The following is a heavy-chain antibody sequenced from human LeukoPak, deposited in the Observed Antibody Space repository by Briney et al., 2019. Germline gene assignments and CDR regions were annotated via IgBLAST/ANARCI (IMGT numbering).Heavy chain of an antibody. CDR1: GYTFTSYD. V-gene: IGHV1-8*01. Sequence: ASVKVSCKASGYTFTSYDINWVRQATGQGLEWMGWMNPNSGNTGYAQKFQGRVTMTRNTSISTAYMELSSLRSEDTAVYYCARVSSYAFGSDGGNSDYWGQGTLVTVSS. J-gene: IGHJ4*02. CDR3: ARVSSYAFGSDGGNSDY. CDR2: MNPNSGNT. D-gene: IGHD4-23*01.